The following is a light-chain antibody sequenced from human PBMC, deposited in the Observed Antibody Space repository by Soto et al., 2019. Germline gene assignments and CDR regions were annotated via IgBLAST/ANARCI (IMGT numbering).Light chain of an antibody. Sequence: QSALTQPPSVSGAPGQRVTISCTGSSSNIGAGYDVHWYQQLPGTAPKLLIYGNSNRPSGVPDRFSGSKSGTSASLAITGLQAEDEADYYCQSYDSSLSPPYVFRTGTKVTVL. CDR1: SSNIGAGYD. V-gene: IGLV1-40*01. CDR3: QSYDSSLSPPYV. J-gene: IGLJ1*01. CDR2: GNS.